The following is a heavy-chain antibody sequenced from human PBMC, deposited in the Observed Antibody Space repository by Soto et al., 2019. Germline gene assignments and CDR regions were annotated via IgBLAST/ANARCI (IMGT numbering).Heavy chain of an antibody. CDR2: ISSSSSYI. CDR3: AREDYYDSSGYYYDY. J-gene: IGHJ4*02. V-gene: IGHV3-21*01. D-gene: IGHD3-22*01. CDR1: GFTFSSYS. Sequence: GGSLRLSCAASGFTFSSYSMNWVRQAPGKGLEWVSSISSSSSYIYYADSVKGRFTISRDNAKNSLYLQMNSLRAEDTAVYYCAREDYYDSSGYYYDYWGQGTLGTVSS.